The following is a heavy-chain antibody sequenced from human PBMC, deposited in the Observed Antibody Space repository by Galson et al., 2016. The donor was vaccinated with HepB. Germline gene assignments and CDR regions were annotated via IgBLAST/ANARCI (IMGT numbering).Heavy chain of an antibody. J-gene: IGHJ6*02. D-gene: IGHD4-17*01. Sequence: SVKVSCKASGYTFTGYYMHWVRQAPRQGLEWMGWINPNSGGTNYAQKCQGRVSMTRDTSISTAYMELSRLRSDDTAVYYCARDYGDNSFYGMDVWGQGTTVTVSS. CDR2: INPNSGGT. CDR3: ARDYGDNSFYGMDV. CDR1: GYTFTGYY. V-gene: IGHV1-2*02.